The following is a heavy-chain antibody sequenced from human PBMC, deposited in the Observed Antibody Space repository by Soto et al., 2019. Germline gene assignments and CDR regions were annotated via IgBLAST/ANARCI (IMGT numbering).Heavy chain of an antibody. CDR3: ARDRGITTFGVYSMYYYGMDV. D-gene: IGHD3-3*01. V-gene: IGHV1-46*01. CDR1: GYSFTGHY. Sequence: GASVKVSCKAIGYSFTGHYMHWVRQAPGQGLEWMGTIFPGGTNVAYAQKFQGRVTMTKDTSTSTVYMDLRSLRSDDTAVYYCARDRGITTFGVYSMYYYGMDVWG. J-gene: IGHJ6*02. CDR2: IFPGGTNV.